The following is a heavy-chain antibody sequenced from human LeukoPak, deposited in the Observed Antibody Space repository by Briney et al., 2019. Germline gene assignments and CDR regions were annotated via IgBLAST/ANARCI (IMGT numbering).Heavy chain of an antibody. CDR2: IYYSGSS. CDR3: ARHAYCGGDCYHDFDY. D-gene: IGHD2-21*02. J-gene: IGHJ4*02. CDR1: GGSISSSSYY. V-gene: IGHV4-39*01. Sequence: SETLSLTCTVSGGSISSSSYYWGWIRQPPGKGREWIGSIYYSGSSNYNPSLKSRVTISVDTSKNQFSLKLSSVTAADTAVYYCARHAYCGGDCYHDFDYWGQGTLVTVSS.